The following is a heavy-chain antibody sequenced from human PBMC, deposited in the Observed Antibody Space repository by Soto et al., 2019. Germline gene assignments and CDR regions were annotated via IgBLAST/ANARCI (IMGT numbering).Heavy chain of an antibody. V-gene: IGHV4-59*01. CDR1: GGSISSYY. J-gene: IGHJ5*02. CDR2: IHYRGST. D-gene: IGHD2-15*01. Sequence: SETLSLTCPVSGGSISSYYWSWFRQPPGKGLDWIGYIHYRGSTNYNPSLKSRVTISVDTSKNQFSLKLSSVTAADTAVYYCAIGTENSGSCYITWGQGTLVTVSS. CDR3: AIGTENSGSCYIT.